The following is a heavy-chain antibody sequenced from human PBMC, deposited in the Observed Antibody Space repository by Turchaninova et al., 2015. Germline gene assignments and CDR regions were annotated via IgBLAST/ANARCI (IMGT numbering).Heavy chain of an antibody. CDR1: GGSFSGYY. V-gene: IGHV4-34*01. CDR3: XRVDXX. Sequence: QVQLQQWGAGLLKPSETLSLTCAVYGGSFSGYYWSWIRQPPGKGLGWLGEINHSGKTTYNPSLKSQITISVXXSKXXXSLKLSSXXXADTAVYYCXRVDXXWGQGTLVTXSS. CDR2: INHSGKT. J-gene: IGHJ4*02.